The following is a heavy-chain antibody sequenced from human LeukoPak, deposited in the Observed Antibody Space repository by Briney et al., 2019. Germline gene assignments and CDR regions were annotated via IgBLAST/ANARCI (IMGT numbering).Heavy chain of an antibody. CDR1: GGTFSSYA. CDR2: INTNTGTP. Sequence: ASVKVSCKASGGTFSSYAISWVRQAPGQGLEWMGWINTNTGTPTYAQGFTGRFVFSLDSSVSTAYLQVSSLKAEDIAVYYCVRQYSGYESLYFDSWGQGTLVTVSS. J-gene: IGHJ4*02. CDR3: VRQYSGYESLYFDS. V-gene: IGHV7-4-1*02. D-gene: IGHD5-12*01.